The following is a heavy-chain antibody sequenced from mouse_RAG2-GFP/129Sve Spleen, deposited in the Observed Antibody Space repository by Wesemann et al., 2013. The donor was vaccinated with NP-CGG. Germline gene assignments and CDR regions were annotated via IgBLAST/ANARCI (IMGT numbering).Heavy chain of an antibody. Sequence: DVQLQESGPGLVKPSQSLSLTCSVTGYSITSGYYWNWIRQFPGNKLEWMGYISYDGSNNYNPSLKNRISITRDTSKNQFFLKLNSVTTEDTATYYCARESGTSFDYWGAKGHHSHSLL. CDR3: ARESGTSFDY. J-gene: IGHJ2*01. D-gene: IGHD4-1*01. CDR2: ISYDGSN. CDR1: GYSITSGYY. V-gene: IGHV3-6*02.